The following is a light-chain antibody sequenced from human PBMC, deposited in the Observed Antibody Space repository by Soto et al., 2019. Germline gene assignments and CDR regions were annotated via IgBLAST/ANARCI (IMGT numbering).Light chain of an antibody. CDR3: QTGGTVPL. CDR1: NGHSTFA. Sequence: QSVLTQSPSASASLGASVNLTCTLTNGHSTFAIAWHQQQPEKGPRYLMKLNKDGSHNKGDGIPDRFSGSRSGAEHYLTISSLQSDDEADYYCQTGGTVPLFGGGTKLTVL. J-gene: IGLJ2*01. CDR2: LNKDGSH. V-gene: IGLV4-69*01.